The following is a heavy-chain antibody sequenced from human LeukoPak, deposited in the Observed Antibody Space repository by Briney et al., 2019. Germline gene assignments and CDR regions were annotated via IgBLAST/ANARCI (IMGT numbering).Heavy chain of an antibody. D-gene: IGHD6-13*01. V-gene: IGHV3-23*01. CDR3: AKARHRTAAGPTFDP. CDR1: GFTFSSYG. Sequence: GGSLRLSCAASGFTFSSYGMSWVRQAPGKGLEWVSAISGSGGSTYYADSVKGRFTISRDNSKNTLYLQMNSLRAEDTAVYYCAKARHRTAAGPTFDPWGQGTLVTVSS. CDR2: ISGSGGST. J-gene: IGHJ5*02.